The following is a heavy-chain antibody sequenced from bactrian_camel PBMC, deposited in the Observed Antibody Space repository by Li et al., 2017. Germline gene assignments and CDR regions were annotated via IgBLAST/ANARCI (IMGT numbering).Heavy chain of an antibody. Sequence: VQLVESGGGLVQPGGSLRLSCAVSGFTISTYDMTWVRQAPGKGLEWVSIINRGGTTYYADSMKGRFTISRDSRTKTVYLQMSDLQLEDTAKYYCAAGPTCLVRQVQRFWGQGTQVTVS. CDR2: INRGGTT. CDR1: GFTISTYD. J-gene: IGHJ4*01. V-gene: IGHV3S10*01. D-gene: IGHD1*01. CDR3: AAGPTCLVRQVQRF.